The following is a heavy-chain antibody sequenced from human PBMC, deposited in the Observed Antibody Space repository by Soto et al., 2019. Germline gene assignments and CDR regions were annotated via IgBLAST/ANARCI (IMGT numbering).Heavy chain of an antibody. V-gene: IGHV3-64D*08. D-gene: IGHD1-7*01. CDR1: GFTFSSYG. J-gene: IGHJ4*02. CDR2: ITNNGGST. CDR3: VKLTISGTTGDY. Sequence: GGSLRLSCAASGFTFSSYGMHWVRQAPGEGLEYVSAITNNGGSTYYADSVKGRFTISRDNSKNTLYLQMSSLRAGDTAVYYCVKLTISGTTGDYWGRGTLVTVSS.